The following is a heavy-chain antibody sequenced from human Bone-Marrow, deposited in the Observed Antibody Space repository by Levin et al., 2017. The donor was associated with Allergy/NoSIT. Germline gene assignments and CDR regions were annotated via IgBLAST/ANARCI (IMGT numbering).Heavy chain of an antibody. CDR1: GFTFSSYA. D-gene: IGHD3-10*01. CDR2: ISGSGGST. CDR3: AKDQMVRGVNPYGMDV. J-gene: IGHJ6*02. Sequence: GESLKISCAASGFTFSSYAMSWVRQAPGKGLEWVSAISGSGGSTYYADSVKGRFTISRDNSKNTLYLQMNSLRAEDTAVYYCAKDQMVRGVNPYGMDVWGQGTTVTVSS. V-gene: IGHV3-23*01.